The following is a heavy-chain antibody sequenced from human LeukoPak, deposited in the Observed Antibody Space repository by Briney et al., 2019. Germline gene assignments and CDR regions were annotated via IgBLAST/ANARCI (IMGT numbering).Heavy chain of an antibody. CDR2: ISGSGAST. Sequence: GGSLRLSCAASGLTFSNYAMSWVRQAPGKGLEWVSTISGSGASTYYADSVKDRFTISRDNSKNTLYLQMNNLRAEDTALYYCAKDPAVTTIGFDYWGRGTLVTVSS. CDR1: GLTFSNYA. D-gene: IGHD4-11*01. V-gene: IGHV3-23*01. CDR3: AKDPAVTTIGFDY. J-gene: IGHJ4*02.